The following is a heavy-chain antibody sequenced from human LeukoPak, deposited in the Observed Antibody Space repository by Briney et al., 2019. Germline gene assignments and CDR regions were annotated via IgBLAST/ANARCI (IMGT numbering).Heavy chain of an antibody. D-gene: IGHD5-18*01. CDR3: ARGVGGYSYGLGAYWFDP. Sequence: GASVRVSCKASGYTFTSYDINWVRQATGQGLEWMGWMNPNSGNTGDAQKFQGRVTMTGNTSISTAYMDLSSLRSEDTAVYYCARGVGGYSYGLGAYWFDPWGQGTLVTVSS. V-gene: IGHV1-8*01. CDR2: MNPNSGNT. J-gene: IGHJ5*02. CDR1: GYTFTSYD.